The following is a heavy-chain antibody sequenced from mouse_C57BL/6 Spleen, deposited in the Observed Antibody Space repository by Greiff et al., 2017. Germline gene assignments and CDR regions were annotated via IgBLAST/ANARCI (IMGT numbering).Heavy chain of an antibody. CDR1: GYAFSSSW. Sequence: QVQLQQSGPELVKPGASVKISCKASGYAFSSSWMNWVKQRPGKGLEWIGRIYPGDGDTNYNGKFKGKATLTADKSSSTAYMQLSSLTSEDSAVYFCARLTGTGGYFDYWGQGTTLTVSS. D-gene: IGHD4-1*01. J-gene: IGHJ2*01. V-gene: IGHV1-82*01. CDR3: ARLTGTGGYFDY. CDR2: IYPGDGDT.